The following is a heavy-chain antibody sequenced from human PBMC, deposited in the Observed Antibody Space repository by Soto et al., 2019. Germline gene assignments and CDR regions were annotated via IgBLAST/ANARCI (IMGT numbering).Heavy chain of an antibody. Sequence: GGSLRLSCAASGFTFSSYAMSWVRQAPGKGLEWVSAISGSGGSTYYADSVKGRFTISRDNSKNTLYLQMNSLRAEDTAVYYCAKWVAAAGTGYYYGMDVWGQGTTVTVSS. J-gene: IGHJ6*02. CDR2: ISGSGGST. CDR3: AKWVAAAGTGYYYGMDV. CDR1: GFTFSSYA. V-gene: IGHV3-23*01. D-gene: IGHD6-13*01.